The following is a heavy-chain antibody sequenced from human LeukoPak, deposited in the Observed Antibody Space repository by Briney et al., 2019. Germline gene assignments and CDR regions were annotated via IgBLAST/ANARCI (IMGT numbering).Heavy chain of an antibody. CDR1: GFTFSSYG. CDR2: ISGSGGST. D-gene: IGHD3-10*01. V-gene: IGHV3-23*01. Sequence: GGSLRLSCAASGFTFSSYGMSWVRQAPGKGLEWVSAISGSGGSTYYADSVKGRFTISRDNSKNTLYLQMNSLRAEDTAVYYCAKDKRHYYGSGIDGGIDYWGQGTLVTVSS. J-gene: IGHJ4*02. CDR3: AKDKRHYYGSGIDGGIDY.